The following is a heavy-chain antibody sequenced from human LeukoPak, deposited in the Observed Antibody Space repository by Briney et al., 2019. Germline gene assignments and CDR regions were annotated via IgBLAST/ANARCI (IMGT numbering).Heavy chain of an antibody. D-gene: IGHD3-22*01. V-gene: IGHV3-49*04. Sequence: PGRSLRLSCTASGFTFGDYAMSWVRQAPGKGLEWVGFIRSKTYGGTTEYAASVKGRFTISRDDSKSIAYLQMNSLKTEDTAVYYCTRDPYYYYDSSGYPDYWGQGTLVTVSS. CDR3: TRDPYYYYDSSGYPDY. CDR1: GFTFGDYA. J-gene: IGHJ4*02. CDR2: IRSKTYGGTT.